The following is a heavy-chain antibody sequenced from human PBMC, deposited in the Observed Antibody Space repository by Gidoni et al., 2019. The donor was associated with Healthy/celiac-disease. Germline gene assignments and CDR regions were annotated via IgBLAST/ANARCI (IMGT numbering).Heavy chain of an antibody. J-gene: IGHJ6*02. CDR2: FDPEDGET. Sequence: QVQLVQSGAEVKKPGASVKVSCKVSGYTLPELSMHWVRQAPGKGLEWLGGFDPEDGETIYAQKFQGRVTMTEDTSTDTAYMELSSLRSEDTAVYYCATGLTITIAAAGGPYYYYYGMDVWGQGTTVTVSS. V-gene: IGHV1-24*01. CDR3: ATGLTITIAAAGGPYYYYYGMDV. D-gene: IGHD6-13*01. CDR1: GYTLPELS.